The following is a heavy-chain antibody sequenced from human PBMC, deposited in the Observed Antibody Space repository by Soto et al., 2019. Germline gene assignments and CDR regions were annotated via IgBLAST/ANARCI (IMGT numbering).Heavy chain of an antibody. Sequence: PGGSLRLSCAAAGFTFSSYAMSWVRQAPGKGLEWVSAISGSGGSTYYADSMKGRFTISRDNSKNTLYLQMNSLRAEDTAVYYCARVGEPTYYYDSSGSLDYWGQGTLVTVSS. V-gene: IGHV3-23*01. D-gene: IGHD3-22*01. CDR3: ARVGEPTYYYDSSGSLDY. J-gene: IGHJ4*02. CDR2: ISGSGGST. CDR1: GFTFSSYA.